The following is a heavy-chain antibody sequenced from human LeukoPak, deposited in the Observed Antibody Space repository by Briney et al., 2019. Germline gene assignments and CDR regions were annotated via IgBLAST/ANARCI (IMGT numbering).Heavy chain of an antibody. CDR3: ARVRTTVVTEGDY. V-gene: IGHV4-39*07. D-gene: IGHD4-23*01. CDR2: INHSGST. Sequence: SETLSLTCTVSGGSISTSNYYWSWIRQPPGKGLEWIGEINHSGSTNYNPSLKSRVTISVDTSKNQFSLKLSSVTAADTAVYYCARVRTTVVTEGDYWGQGTLVTVSS. J-gene: IGHJ4*02. CDR1: GGSISTSNYY.